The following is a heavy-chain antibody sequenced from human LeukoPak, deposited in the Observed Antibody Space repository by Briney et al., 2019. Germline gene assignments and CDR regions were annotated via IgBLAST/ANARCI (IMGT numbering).Heavy chain of an antibody. CDR2: IYPGDSDT. Sequence: GESLKISCKGSGYSFTSYWIGWVRQMPGKGLEWMGIIYPGDSDTRYSPSFQGQVTISADKSISTAYLQWSSLKASDTAMYYCARHLGDYGNYYYYMDVWGKGTTVTVSS. V-gene: IGHV5-51*01. CDR3: ARHLGDYGNYYYYMDV. CDR1: GYSFTSYW. D-gene: IGHD4-17*01. J-gene: IGHJ6*03.